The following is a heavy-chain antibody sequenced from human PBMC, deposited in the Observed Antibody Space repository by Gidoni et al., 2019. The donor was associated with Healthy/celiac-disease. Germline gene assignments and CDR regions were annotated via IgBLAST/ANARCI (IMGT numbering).Heavy chain of an antibody. CDR3: ARDIVVVTEAYAFDI. CDR2: IYTSGST. Sequence: QVQLQESGPGLVKPSETLSLTCTVSGGSISSYYWSWIRQPAGKGLEWIGRIYTSGSTNYNPSLKSRVTMSVDTSKNQFSLKLSSVTAADTAVYYCARDIVVVTEAYAFDIWGQGTMVTVSS. V-gene: IGHV4-4*07. J-gene: IGHJ3*02. D-gene: IGHD2-21*02. CDR1: GGSISSYY.